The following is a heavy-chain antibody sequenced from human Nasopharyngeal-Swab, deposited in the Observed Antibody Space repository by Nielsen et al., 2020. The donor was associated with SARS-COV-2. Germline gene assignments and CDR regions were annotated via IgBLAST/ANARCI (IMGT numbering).Heavy chain of an antibody. V-gene: IGHV4-61*02. CDR3: ARGYCSGGSCYSDYYYGMDV. D-gene: IGHD2-15*01. CDR2: IYTSGST. J-gene: IGHJ6*02. Sequence: WIRQPPGKGLEWIGRIYTSGSTNYNPSLKSRVTISVDTSKNQFSLKLSPVTAADTAVYYCARGYCSGGSCYSDYYYGMDVWGQGTTVTVSS.